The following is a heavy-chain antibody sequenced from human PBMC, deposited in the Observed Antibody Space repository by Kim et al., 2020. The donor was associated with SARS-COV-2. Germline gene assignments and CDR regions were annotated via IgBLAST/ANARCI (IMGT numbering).Heavy chain of an antibody. Sequence: YADSGKGRFTISRDNAKNTLYLQMNSLRAEDTAVYYCARSRRGYDAFDIWGQGTMVTVSS. D-gene: IGHD3-3*01. J-gene: IGHJ3*02. CDR3: ARSRRGYDAFDI. V-gene: IGHV3-74*01.